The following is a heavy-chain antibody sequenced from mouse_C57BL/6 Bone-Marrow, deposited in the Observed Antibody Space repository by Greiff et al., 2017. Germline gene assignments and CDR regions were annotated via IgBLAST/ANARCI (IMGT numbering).Heavy chain of an antibody. CDR3: ARPCLLFLDYAMDY. Sequence: EVKLMESGGGLVKPGGSLKLSCAASGFTFSDYGMHWVRQAPEKGLEWVAYISSGSSTIYYADTVKGRFTISRDNAKNTLFLQMTSLTSEDTAMYYCARPCLLFLDYAMDYWGQGTSVTVSS. CDR1: GFTFSDYG. CDR2: ISSGSSTI. J-gene: IGHJ4*01. V-gene: IGHV5-17*01. D-gene: IGHD2-10*01.